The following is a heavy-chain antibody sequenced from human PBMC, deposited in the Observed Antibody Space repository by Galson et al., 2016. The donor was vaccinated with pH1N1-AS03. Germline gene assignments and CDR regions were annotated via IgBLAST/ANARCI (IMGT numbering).Heavy chain of an antibody. D-gene: IGHD2-15*01. V-gene: IGHV3-20*04. CDR1: GFTFDDYG. CDR2: INWDGGST. J-gene: IGHJ6*03. Sequence: SLRLSCAASGFTFDDYGMTWVRQRPGKGLEWVSGINWDGGSTGYGDSVKGRFTISRDNAKKALYLQMNSLRTEDTALYYCARGGSRGGSHMDVWGKGTTVTVSS. CDR3: ARGGSRGGSHMDV.